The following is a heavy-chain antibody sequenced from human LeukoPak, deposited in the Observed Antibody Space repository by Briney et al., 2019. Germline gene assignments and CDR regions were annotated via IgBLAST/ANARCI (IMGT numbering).Heavy chain of an antibody. CDR3: TTGNYDILTGYYGGDY. CDR2: IKSKTDGGTI. D-gene: IGHD3-9*01. J-gene: IGHJ4*02. Sequence: GGSLRLSCAASGFTVSYVWMSWVRQAPGKGLEWVGRIKSKTDGGTIDYVAPVKGRFTISRDDSKNTLYLQMNSPKTEDTAVYYCTTGNYDILTGYYGGDYWGQGTLVTVSS. V-gene: IGHV3-15*01. CDR1: GFTVSYVW.